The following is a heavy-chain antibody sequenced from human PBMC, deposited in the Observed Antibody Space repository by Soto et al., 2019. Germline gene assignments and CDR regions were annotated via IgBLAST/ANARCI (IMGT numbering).Heavy chain of an antibody. D-gene: IGHD3-10*01. CDR3: AKEGALGLYYFDY. Sequence: PGGSLRLSCAAFGFTFSTYVMSWVRQAPGKGPEWVSTIGGGGSSTYYADSVKGRFTISRDNSKNTLYLQMNSLRPEDTAVYYCAKEGALGLYYFDYWGQGTLVTVSS. J-gene: IGHJ4*02. V-gene: IGHV3-23*01. CDR2: IGGGGSST. CDR1: GFTFSTYV.